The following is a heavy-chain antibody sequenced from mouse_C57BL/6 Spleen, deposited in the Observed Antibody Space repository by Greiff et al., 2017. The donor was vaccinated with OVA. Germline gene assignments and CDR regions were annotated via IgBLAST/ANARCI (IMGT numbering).Heavy chain of an antibody. V-gene: IGHV2-9-1*01. CDR2: IWTGGGT. CDR3: ARKGGVVEGAMDY. D-gene: IGHD1-1*01. CDR1: GFSLTSYA. J-gene: IGHJ4*01. Sequence: QVQLRQSGPGLVAPSQSLSITCTVSGFSLTSYAISWVLQPPGKGLEWLGVIWTGGGTNYNSALKSRLSISKDNSKSQVFLKMNRLQTDDTARYYCARKGGVVEGAMDYWGQGTSVTVSS.